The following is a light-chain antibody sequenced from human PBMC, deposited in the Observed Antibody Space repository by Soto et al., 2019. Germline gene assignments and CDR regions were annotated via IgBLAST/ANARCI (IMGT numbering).Light chain of an antibody. CDR3: QQRSNWPPVT. CDR1: ESVSSK. Sequence: EIVMTESPATLSVSPGERATLSCRASESVSSKLVWYQQKPGQAPRLLIHDASTRATGIPARFSGSGSGTDFTLTISSLEPEDFAVYYCQQRSNWPPVTFGGGTKVDIK. V-gene: IGKV3-11*01. J-gene: IGKJ4*01. CDR2: DAS.